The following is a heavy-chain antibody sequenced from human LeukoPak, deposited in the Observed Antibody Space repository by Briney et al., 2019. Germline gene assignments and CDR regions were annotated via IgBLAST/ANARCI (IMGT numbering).Heavy chain of an antibody. CDR1: GFTFSDYY. J-gene: IGHJ3*02. CDR2: ISWNSGSI. Sequence: GGSLRLSCAASGFTFSDYYIDWVRQAPGKGLEWVSGISWNSGSIGYADSVKGRFTISRDNAKNSLYLQMNSLRAEDTALYYCAKGMGYCSGGSCYGEDAFDIWGQGTMVTVSS. CDR3: AKGMGYCSGGSCYGEDAFDI. V-gene: IGHV3-9*01. D-gene: IGHD2-15*01.